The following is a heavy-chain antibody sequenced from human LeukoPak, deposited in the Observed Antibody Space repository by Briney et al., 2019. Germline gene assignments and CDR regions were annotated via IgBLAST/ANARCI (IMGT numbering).Heavy chain of an antibody. D-gene: IGHD2/OR15-2a*01. J-gene: IGHJ3*02. Sequence: PRGALRLSCAASGFTFSSYSMNWVRQAPGKGLEWVSYICSSSSTIYYADSVKGRFTISRDNAKNSLYLQMNSLRAEDTAVYYCARGISMAFYIWGQGTMVTVSS. V-gene: IGHV3-48*01. CDR1: GFTFSSYS. CDR3: ARGISMAFYI. CDR2: ICSSSSTI.